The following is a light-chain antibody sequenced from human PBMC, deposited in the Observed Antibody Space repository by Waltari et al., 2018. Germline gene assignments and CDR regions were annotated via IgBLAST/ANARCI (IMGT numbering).Light chain of an antibody. J-gene: IGLJ3*02. Sequence: QSVLAPPPSASGTPGPGATISCSGSSSNMGGNGVSWYQQLPGTAPKLLIHTNDQRPSGVPDRFSASKSGTSASLAISGLQSEDEAHYFCAAWDDALNGRVFGGGTKVTVL. CDR3: AAWDDALNGRV. V-gene: IGLV1-44*01. CDR2: TND. CDR1: SSNMGGNG.